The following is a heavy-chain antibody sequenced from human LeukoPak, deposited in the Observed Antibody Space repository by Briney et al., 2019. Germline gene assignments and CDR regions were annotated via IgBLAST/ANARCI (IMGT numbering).Heavy chain of an antibody. CDR3: ARDQNGYGFFDP. V-gene: IGHV4-31*03. J-gene: IGHJ5*02. D-gene: IGHD6-13*01. Sequence: SETLSLTCTVSGGSISSGGYYWSWIRQRPGKGLEWIGYIYYSGSTYYNPSLKSRVIISVDTSKNQFSLKLGSVTAADTAVYYCARDQNGYGFFDPWGQGTLVTVSS. CDR1: GGSISSGGYY. CDR2: IYYSGST.